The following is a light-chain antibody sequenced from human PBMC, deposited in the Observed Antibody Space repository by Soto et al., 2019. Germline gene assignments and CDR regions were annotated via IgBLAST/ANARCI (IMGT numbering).Light chain of an antibody. V-gene: IGLV3-21*04. CDR3: QVWDSSSDHVV. CDR2: YDN. J-gene: IGLJ2*01. CDR1: NIGSKS. Sequence: SYELTQPPSVSVAPGKTARITCGGNNIGSKSVHWYQQKPGQAPVLVIYYDNDRPSGIPERFSGSNSGNTATLTIGRVEAGDEADYYCQVWDSSSDHVVFGEGTKPTVL.